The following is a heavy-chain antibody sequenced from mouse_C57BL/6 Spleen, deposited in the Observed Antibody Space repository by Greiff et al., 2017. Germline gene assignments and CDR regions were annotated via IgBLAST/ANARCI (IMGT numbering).Heavy chain of an antibody. J-gene: IGHJ2*01. CDR1: GFTFTDYY. CDR3: ARSPYYDYDRDYFDY. CDR2: IRNKANGYTT. Sequence: EVKLVESGGGLVQPGGSLSLSCAASGFTFTDYYMSWVRQPPGKALEWLGFIRNKANGYTTEYSASVKGRFTISRDNSQSILYLQMNALRAEDSATYYCARSPYYDYDRDYFDYWGQGTTLTVSS. D-gene: IGHD2-4*01. V-gene: IGHV7-3*01.